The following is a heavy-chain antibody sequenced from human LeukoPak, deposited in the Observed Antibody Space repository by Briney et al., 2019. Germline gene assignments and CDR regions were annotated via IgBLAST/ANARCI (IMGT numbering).Heavy chain of an antibody. J-gene: IGHJ5*02. V-gene: IGHV1-2*02. D-gene: IGHD6-19*01. CDR2: INPNSGGT. CDR3: ARQAVAGTGLWFDP. Sequence: ASVKVSCKASGYTFTSYDINWVRQATGQGLEWMGWINPNSGGTNYAQKFQGRVTMTRDTSISTAYMELSRLRSDDTAVYYCARQAVAGTGLWFDPWGQGTLVTVSS. CDR1: GYTFTSYD.